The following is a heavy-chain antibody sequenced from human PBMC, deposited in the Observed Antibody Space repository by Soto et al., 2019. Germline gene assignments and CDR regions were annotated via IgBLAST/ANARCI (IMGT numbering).Heavy chain of an antibody. CDR1: GGTFSSYA. D-gene: IGHD1-26*01. CDR2: IIPIFGTA. Sequence: SVKVSCKASGGTFSSYAISWVRQAPGQGLEWMGGIIPIFGTANYAQKFQGRVTITADKSTSTAYMELSSLRSEDTAVYYCARGSRENGSYYRSYFDYWGQGTLVTVSS. V-gene: IGHV1-69*06. J-gene: IGHJ4*02. CDR3: ARGSRENGSYYRSYFDY.